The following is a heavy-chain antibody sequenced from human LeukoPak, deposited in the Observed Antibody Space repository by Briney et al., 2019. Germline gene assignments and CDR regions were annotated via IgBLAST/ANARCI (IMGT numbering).Heavy chain of an antibody. Sequence: GRSLRLSCAASGFTFSSYAMHWVRQAPGKGLEWVAVISYDGSNKYYADSVKGRFTISRDNSKNTLYLQMNSLRAEDTAAYYCARDWAAGSNWFDPWGQGTLVTVSS. CDR1: GFTFSSYA. CDR2: ISYDGSNK. CDR3: ARDWAAGSNWFDP. D-gene: IGHD6-13*01. V-gene: IGHV3-30*04. J-gene: IGHJ5*02.